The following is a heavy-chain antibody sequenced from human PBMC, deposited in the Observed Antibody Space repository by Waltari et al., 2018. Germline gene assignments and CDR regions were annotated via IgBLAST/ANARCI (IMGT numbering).Heavy chain of an antibody. CDR3: ARIYGSGTFIYMDV. CDR1: GGSILSYY. J-gene: IGHJ6*03. CDR2: IYPGATP. D-gene: IGHD3-10*01. V-gene: IGHV4-4*07. Sequence: QVQLQESGPGLVTPSETLSLTCTVSGGSILSYYWSWIRHPAGKGLEWIGRIYPGATPYYNPSLQTRIMMSVDTSQNQFSLKPSSVTAADTAVYYCARIYGSGTFIYMDVWGKGTTVTVSS.